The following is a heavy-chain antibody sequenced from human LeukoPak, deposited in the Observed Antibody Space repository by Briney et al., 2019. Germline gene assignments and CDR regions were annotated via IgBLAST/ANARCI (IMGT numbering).Heavy chain of an antibody. CDR2: IWYDGSNK. J-gene: IGHJ4*02. D-gene: IGHD6-19*01. CDR3: AKVLDSSGWYPVFFD. CDR1: GFTFSSYG. Sequence: GGSLRLSCAASGFTFSSYGMHWVRQAPGKGLEWVAVIWYDGSNKYYADSVKGRFTISRDNSKNTLYLQMNSLRAEDTAVYYCAKVLDSSGWYPVFFDWGQGTLVTVSS. V-gene: IGHV3-33*06.